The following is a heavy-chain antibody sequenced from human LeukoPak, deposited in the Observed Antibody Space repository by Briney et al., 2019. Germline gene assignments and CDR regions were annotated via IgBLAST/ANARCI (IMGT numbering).Heavy chain of an antibody. CDR3: ARAGGSSTSLDQYYFDY. J-gene: IGHJ4*02. CDR1: GFTFSSYS. Sequence: GGSLRLSCAASGFTFSSYSMNWVRQAPGKGLEWVSSISSSSSYIYYADSVKGRFTISRDNAKNSLYLQMNSLRAEDTAVYYCARAGGSSTSLDQYYFDYWGQGTLVTVSS. D-gene: IGHD2-2*01. CDR2: ISSSSSYI. V-gene: IGHV3-21*01.